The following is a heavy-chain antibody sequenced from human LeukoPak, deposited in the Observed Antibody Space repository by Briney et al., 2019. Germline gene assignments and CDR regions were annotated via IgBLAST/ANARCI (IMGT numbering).Heavy chain of an antibody. D-gene: IGHD3-10*01. CDR3: ARDLVLWFGELFGGFDP. CDR1: GFTVSSNY. V-gene: IGHV3-66*01. J-gene: IGHJ5*02. CDR2: IYSGGST. Sequence: GGSLRLSCAASGFTVSSNYMSWVRQAPGKGLEWVSVIYSGGSTYYADSVKGRFTISRDNSKNTLYLQMNSLRPEDTAVYYCARDLVLWFGELFGGFDPWGQGTLVTVSS.